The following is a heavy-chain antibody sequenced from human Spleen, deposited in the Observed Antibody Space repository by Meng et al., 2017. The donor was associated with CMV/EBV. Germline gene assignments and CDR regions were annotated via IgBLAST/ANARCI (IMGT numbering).Heavy chain of an antibody. CDR2: IRYDGTNK. J-gene: IGHJ4*02. V-gene: IGHV3-30*02. CDR3: AKDSLRVSSYFDY. D-gene: IGHD3-10*01. Sequence: GGSLRLSCAASGFTFRSYGMHWVRQAPGKGLEWVAFIRYDGTNKYYADSVKGRLSVSRDNSKNTVYLQMNSLRVEDTAVYYCAKDSLRVSSYFDYWGQGTLVTVSS. CDR1: GFTFRSYG.